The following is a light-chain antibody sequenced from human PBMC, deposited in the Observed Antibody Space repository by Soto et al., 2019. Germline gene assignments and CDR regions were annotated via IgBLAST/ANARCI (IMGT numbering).Light chain of an antibody. V-gene: IGKV1-33*01. CDR2: DAS. CDR1: QDISNY. Sequence: DIQMTQSPSSLSASVADRVTITCQASQDISNYLNWYQQKPGKAPKLLIYDASNLETGVPSRFSGSGSGTDFTFTISSLQPEDIATYYCQQYDNLLVTFGPGTKVDIK. CDR3: QQYDNLLVT. J-gene: IGKJ3*01.